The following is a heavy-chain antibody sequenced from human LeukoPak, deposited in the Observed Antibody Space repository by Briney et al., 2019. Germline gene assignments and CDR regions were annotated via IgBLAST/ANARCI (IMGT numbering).Heavy chain of an antibody. CDR2: IYSGGST. J-gene: IGHJ6*02. Sequence: GGSLRLSCAASGFTVSSNYMSWVRQAPGKGLEWVSVIYSGGSTYYADSVKGRFTISRDNSKNTLYLQMNSLRAEDTAVYYCARDRLRYFDWLFPIYYYYGMDVWGQGTTVTVSS. D-gene: IGHD3-9*01. CDR3: ARDRLRYFDWLFPIYYYYGMDV. V-gene: IGHV3-66*01. CDR1: GFTVSSNY.